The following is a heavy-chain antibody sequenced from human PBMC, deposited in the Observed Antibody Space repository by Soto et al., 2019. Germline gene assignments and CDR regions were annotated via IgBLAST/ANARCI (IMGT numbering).Heavy chain of an antibody. V-gene: IGHV4-59*01. J-gene: IGHJ4*02. D-gene: IGHD4-17*01. CDR3: VRGDYGIVSVVADLTVDY. CDR2: IYYSGST. Sequence: SETLSLTCTVSGGSISSYYWSWIRQPPGKGLEWIGYIYYSGSTNYNPSLKSRVTISVDTSKNQFSLKLSSVTAADTAVYYCVRGDYGIVSVVADLTVDYWGQGTLVTVS. CDR1: GGSISSYY.